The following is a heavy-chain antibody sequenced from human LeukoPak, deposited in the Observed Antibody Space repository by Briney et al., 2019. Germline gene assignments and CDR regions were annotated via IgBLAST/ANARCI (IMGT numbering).Heavy chain of an antibody. D-gene: IGHD5-24*01. CDR2: ISSISSYI. V-gene: IGHV3-21*01. Sequence: GGSLRLSCAASGFTSSSYSMNSVRQAPGEGLGWVSSISSISSYIYYANSVKVRLTISRDNARNSLYLQMNGLRADDTAVYYCARALLPWGWLQQFPAGFFFDYWGQRTLVTVS. CDR1: GFTSSSYS. J-gene: IGHJ4*02. CDR3: ARALLPWGWLQQFPAGFFFDY.